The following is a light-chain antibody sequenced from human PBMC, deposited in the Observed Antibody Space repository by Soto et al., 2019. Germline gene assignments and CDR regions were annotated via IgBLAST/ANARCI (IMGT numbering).Light chain of an antibody. Sequence: EIVMTQSPATLSVSPGERATLSCRASQSVSSNLAWYQQKPGQAPRLLIYSASTRATGIPARFSGSGSGTEFTLTISSLQSEDFAVYYCQQYNNHWTFGQGTKVEIQ. CDR1: QSVSSN. J-gene: IGKJ1*01. CDR3: QQYNNHWT. CDR2: SAS. V-gene: IGKV3-15*01.